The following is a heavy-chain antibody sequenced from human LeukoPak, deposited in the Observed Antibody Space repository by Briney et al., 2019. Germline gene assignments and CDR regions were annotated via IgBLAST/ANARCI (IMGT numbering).Heavy chain of an antibody. V-gene: IGHV3-7*03. CDR1: GFTFGDTW. CDR2: IKQDGSEK. Sequence: GGSLRLSCAASGFTFGDTWMNWVRQVPGQGLEWVANIKQDGSEKFYVASVKGRFTISRDNAKNSLYLQMNSLRAEDTAVYYCARDIFVRGPWGQGTLVTVSS. J-gene: IGHJ5*02. D-gene: IGHD6-6*01. CDR3: ARDIFVRGP.